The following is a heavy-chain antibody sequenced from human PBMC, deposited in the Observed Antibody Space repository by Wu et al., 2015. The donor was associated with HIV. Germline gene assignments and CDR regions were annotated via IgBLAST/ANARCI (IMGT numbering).Heavy chain of an antibody. V-gene: IGHV1-69*11. J-gene: IGHJ5*02. CDR1: RDTFKRFA. Sequence: QVQLAQSGAEVKKPGSSVRVSCKASRDTFKRFAITWVRQAPGQGLECMGKITPVLGSTVYTQKFQDRVTITADESTSTSYMELSSLTSEDTAVYYCAREVGAMLANWFDPWGQGTQVIVSS. CDR2: ITPVLGST. CDR3: AREVGAMLANWFDP. D-gene: IGHD3-10*01.